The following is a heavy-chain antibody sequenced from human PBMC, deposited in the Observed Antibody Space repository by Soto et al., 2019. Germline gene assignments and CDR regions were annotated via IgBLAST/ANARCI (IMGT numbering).Heavy chain of an antibody. CDR2: IYWNDDD. J-gene: IGHJ4*02. V-gene: IGHV2-5*01. Sequence: SGLTLVNPTQTLTLTCSFSGFSLTSSGVGVGWFRQPPGKALEWLGLIYWNDDDRYRASLHSRLTITKDTSKNQVVLTMTNMDPVDTATYYCAHRPGGSGFRYYFDYWGQGTLVTVSS. CDR3: AHRPGGSGFRYYFDY. CDR1: GFSLTSSGVG. D-gene: IGHD6-19*01.